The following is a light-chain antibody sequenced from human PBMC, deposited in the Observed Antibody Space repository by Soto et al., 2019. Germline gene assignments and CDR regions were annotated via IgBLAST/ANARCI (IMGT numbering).Light chain of an antibody. V-gene: IGKV3-20*01. CDR3: QQYGTSPFT. CDR1: QTVNNNY. Sequence: EIVLTQSPGTLSWSPGERATLSCRASQTVNNNYLTWYRQTPGQAPRLLIYGASSRATGIPDKFSASGSGTDFTLTISRLEPEDFAVYYCQQYGTSPFTFGPGTKVDIK. CDR2: GAS. J-gene: IGKJ3*01.